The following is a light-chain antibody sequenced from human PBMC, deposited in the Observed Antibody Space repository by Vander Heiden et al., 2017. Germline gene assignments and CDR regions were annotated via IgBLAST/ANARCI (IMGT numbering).Light chain of an antibody. CDR1: QDIRSY. J-gene: IGKJ4*01. CDR2: TAS. CDR3: QHVHSYPLT. V-gene: IGKV1-9*01. Sequence: DIQLTQSPSFLPASIGDRVTITCRASQDIRSYIAWYQLKPGKAPKLLISTASALENGVPSSFSGSGSGTEYTLTISSLQPEDVATYYCQHVHSYPLTFGGGTKVEI.